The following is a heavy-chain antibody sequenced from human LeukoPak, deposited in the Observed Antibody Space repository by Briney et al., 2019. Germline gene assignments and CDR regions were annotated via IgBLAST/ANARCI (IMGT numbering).Heavy chain of an antibody. Sequence: SETLSLTCAVYGGSFSGYYWRWLRQPPGKGLEGIGETNHSGSTNYTPSLKSRVTISVDTSKNQFSLKLSSVTAADTAVYYCARRTTGTTYFDYWGHGTLVTVSS. J-gene: IGHJ4*01. CDR2: TNHSGST. V-gene: IGHV4-34*01. CDR1: GGSFSGYY. D-gene: IGHD1-1*01. CDR3: ARRTTGTTYFDY.